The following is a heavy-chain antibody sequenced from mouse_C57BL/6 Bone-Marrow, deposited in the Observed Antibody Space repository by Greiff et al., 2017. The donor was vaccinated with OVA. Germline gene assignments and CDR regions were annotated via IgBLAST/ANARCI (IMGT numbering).Heavy chain of an antibody. D-gene: IGHD2-3*01. J-gene: IGHJ3*01. CDR1: GYTFTSYW. CDR3: ASREIYDGYYWFAY. Sequence: VQLQQPGAELVKPGASVKLSCKASGYTFTSYWMPWVKQRPGQGLEWIGEIDPSDSYTNYNQKFKGKATLTVDTSSSTSYMQRSSLTSEDSAVYYCASREIYDGYYWFAYWGQGTLVTVSA. CDR2: IDPSDSYT. V-gene: IGHV1-50*01.